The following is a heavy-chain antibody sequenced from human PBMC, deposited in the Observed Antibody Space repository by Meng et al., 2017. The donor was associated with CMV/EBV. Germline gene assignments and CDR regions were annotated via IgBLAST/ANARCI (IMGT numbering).Heavy chain of an antibody. CDR1: GFTFSSYE. J-gene: IGHJ6*02. D-gene: IGHD2-2*02. CDR2: ISSSGSTI. CDR3: ARVSIVDCSSISCYTEPTPYYYYGMDV. V-gene: IGHV3-48*03. Sequence: GESLKISCAASGFTFSSYEMNWVRQAPGKGLEWVSYISSSGSTIYYADSVKGQFTITRDNAKNALYLQMNSLRAEDTAVYYCARVSIVDCSSISCYTEPTPYYYYGMDVWGQGTTVTVSS.